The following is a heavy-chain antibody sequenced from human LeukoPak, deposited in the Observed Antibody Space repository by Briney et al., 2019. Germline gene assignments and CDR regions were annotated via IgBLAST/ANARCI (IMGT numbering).Heavy chain of an antibody. CDR1: GGSISSSSYY. Sequence: KPSETLSLTCTVSGGSISSSSYYWGWIRQPPGKGLEWIGHIYFSGSTNYNPSLKSRVTISVDTSKNQFSLKLSSVTAADTAVYYCARHKSSGTYPLDYWGQGSLVTVSS. J-gene: IGHJ4*02. CDR2: IYFSGST. CDR3: ARHKSSGTYPLDY. V-gene: IGHV4-61*05. D-gene: IGHD1-26*01.